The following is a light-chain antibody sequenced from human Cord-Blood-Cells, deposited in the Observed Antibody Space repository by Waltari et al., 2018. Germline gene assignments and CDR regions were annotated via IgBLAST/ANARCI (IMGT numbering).Light chain of an antibody. J-gene: IGKJ4*01. Sequence: EIVLTQSPGNLSLSPGERATLPCRASQSVSSSYLAWYQQKPGQAPRLLIYGASSRATGIPDRFSGSGSGTDFTLTISRLEPEDFAVYYCQQYGSSPLTFGGGTKVEIK. V-gene: IGKV3-20*01. CDR3: QQYGSSPLT. CDR2: GAS. CDR1: QSVSSSY.